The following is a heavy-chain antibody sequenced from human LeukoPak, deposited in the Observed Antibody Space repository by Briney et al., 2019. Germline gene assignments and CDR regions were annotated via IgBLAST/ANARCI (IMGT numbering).Heavy chain of an antibody. Sequence: GGSLRLSCAASGFTFSSYSMNWVRQAPGKGLEWVSYISNSAIHYADSLKGRFTISRDNAKNSLYLQMNSLRDEDTAVYYCARDTDYSFDYWGQGTLVTVSS. V-gene: IGHV3-48*02. D-gene: IGHD4-11*01. CDR3: ARDTDYSFDY. J-gene: IGHJ4*02. CDR2: ISNSAI. CDR1: GFTFSSYS.